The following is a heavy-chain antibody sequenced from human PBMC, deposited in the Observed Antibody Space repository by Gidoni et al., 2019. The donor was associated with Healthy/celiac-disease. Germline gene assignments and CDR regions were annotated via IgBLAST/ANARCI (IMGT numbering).Heavy chain of an antibody. CDR2: ISWNSGSI. V-gene: IGHV3-9*01. CDR3: AKDIGPAAAVYYFDY. CDR1: GSTFADYA. Sequence: EVQLVESVGGLLQPGRSLRLSCAASGSTFADYAMHWVRQAPGKGLEWVSGISWNSGSIGYADSVKGRFTISRDNAKNSLYLQMNSLRAEDTALYYCAKDIGPAAAVYYFDYWGQGTLVTVSS. D-gene: IGHD6-13*01. J-gene: IGHJ4*02.